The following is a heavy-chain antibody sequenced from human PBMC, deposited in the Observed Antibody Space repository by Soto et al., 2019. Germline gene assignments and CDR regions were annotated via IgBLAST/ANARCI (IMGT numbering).Heavy chain of an antibody. Sequence: GGSLRLSCSASVFTFSSYSMNWVRQAPGKGLEWVSSISSSSSYIYYADSVKGRFTISRDNAKNSLYLQMNSLRAEDTAVYYCERETTRGPHNAFDSWGQGTMVT. V-gene: IGHV3-21*01. CDR2: ISSSSSYI. J-gene: IGHJ3*02. D-gene: IGHD1-1*01. CDR1: VFTFSSYS. CDR3: ERETTRGPHNAFDS.